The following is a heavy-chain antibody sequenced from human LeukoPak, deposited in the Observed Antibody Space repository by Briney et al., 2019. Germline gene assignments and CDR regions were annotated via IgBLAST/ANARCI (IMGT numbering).Heavy chain of an antibody. Sequence: GGSLRLSCSASGFTFSSYAMHWVRQAPGKGLEYVSAISSNGGSTYYADSVKGRFTISRDNSKSTLYLQMSSLRAEDTAVYYCVKDTYGSGSYYNPGGYFDYWGQGTLVTVSS. D-gene: IGHD3-10*01. V-gene: IGHV3-64D*06. J-gene: IGHJ4*02. CDR1: GFTFSSYA. CDR3: VKDTYGSGSYYNPGGYFDY. CDR2: ISSNGGST.